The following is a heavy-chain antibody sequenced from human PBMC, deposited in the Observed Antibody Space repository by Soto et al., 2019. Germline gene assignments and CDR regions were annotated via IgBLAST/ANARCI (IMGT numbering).Heavy chain of an antibody. J-gene: IGHJ4*02. D-gene: IGHD3-22*01. CDR3: ARQSHANYDSSGYYPY. CDR2: IYYGGNT. V-gene: IGHV4-59*01. CDR1: GGSISSFY. Sequence: SETLSLTCTVSGGSISSFYWSWIRQSPGKGLGWVGYIYYGGNTKYNPSLESRVTISVDTSKNQFSLKLSSVTAADTAVYYCARQSHANYDSSGYYPYWGQGMLVTVSS.